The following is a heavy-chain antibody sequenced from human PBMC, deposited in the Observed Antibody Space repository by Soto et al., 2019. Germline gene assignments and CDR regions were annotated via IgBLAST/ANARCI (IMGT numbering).Heavy chain of an antibody. CDR3: TQTLN. Sequence: EVQLVESGGGLVEPGGSLRLSCAASAFTFSNAWMNWVRQAPGKGLEWVGHIKSKTDGGTTDYAAPVKGRFTISRDDSKNTLYLQMNSLKTEDTAVYFCTQTLNWGQGTLVTVSS. CDR1: AFTFSNAW. CDR2: IKSKTDGGTT. J-gene: IGHJ4*02. V-gene: IGHV3-15*01.